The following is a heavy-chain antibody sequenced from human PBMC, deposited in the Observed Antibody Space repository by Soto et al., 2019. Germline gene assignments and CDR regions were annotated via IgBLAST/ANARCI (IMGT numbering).Heavy chain of an antibody. CDR3: EREKTRVLRFLECLLSPSRYYYYGMDV. J-gene: IGHJ6*02. V-gene: IGHV4-34*01. Sequence: PSETLSLTCAVYGGSFSGYYWSWIRQPPGKGLEWIGEINHSGSTNYNPSLKSRVTISVDTSKNQFSLKLSSVTAADTAVYYCEREKTRVLRFLECLLSPSRYYYYGMDVWGQGTTVTV. CDR2: INHSGST. D-gene: IGHD3-3*01. CDR1: GGSFSGYY.